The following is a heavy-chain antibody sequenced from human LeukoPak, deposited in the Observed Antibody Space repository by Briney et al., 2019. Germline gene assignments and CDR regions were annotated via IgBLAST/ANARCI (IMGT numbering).Heavy chain of an antibody. D-gene: IGHD3-22*01. J-gene: IGHJ4*02. Sequence: KASETLSLTCNVSGYSISSVYYWGWIRQPPGKGLEWIGSIYDSGSTDYNPSLKSRVTISVDTSKNQFSLKLSSVTAADTAVYYCARQVSWLLRWYYFDYWGQGTLVTVSS. CDR2: IYDSGST. CDR1: GYSISSVYY. CDR3: ARQVSWLLRWYYFDY. V-gene: IGHV4-38-2*02.